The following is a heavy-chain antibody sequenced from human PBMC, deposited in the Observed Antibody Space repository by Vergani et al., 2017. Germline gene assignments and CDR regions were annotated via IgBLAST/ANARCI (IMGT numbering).Heavy chain of an antibody. CDR1: GFTFSSYA. CDR2: ISGSGGST. CDR3: AKDQGHSSGWYNFDY. D-gene: IGHD6-19*01. V-gene: IGHV3-23*01. J-gene: IGHJ4*02. Sequence: EVQLLESGGGLVQPGGSLRLSCAASGFTFSSYAMSWVRQAPGKGLEWVSAISGSGGSTYYADSGKGRFTISRDNSKNTLYLQMNSLRAEDTAVYYCAKDQGHSSGWYNFDYWGQGTLVTVSS.